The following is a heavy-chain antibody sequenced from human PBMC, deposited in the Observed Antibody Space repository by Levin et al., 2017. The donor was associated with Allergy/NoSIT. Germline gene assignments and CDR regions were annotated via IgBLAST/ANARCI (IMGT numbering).Heavy chain of an antibody. CDR2: IYPGDSDT. Sequence: GGSLRLSCKGSGSTFTTYWIGWVRQVSGKGLEWMGIIYPGDSDTRYSPSFQGQVTISADKSISTAFLQWSSLKASDTAMYYCARSLDTNSWMYDAFDIWGQGTMVIVSS. CDR1: GSTFTTYW. CDR3: ARSLDTNSWMYDAFDI. J-gene: IGHJ3*02. V-gene: IGHV5-51*01. D-gene: IGHD6-13*01.